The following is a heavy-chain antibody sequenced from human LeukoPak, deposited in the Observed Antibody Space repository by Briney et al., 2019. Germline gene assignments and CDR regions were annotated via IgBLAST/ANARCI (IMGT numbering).Heavy chain of an antibody. D-gene: IGHD5-12*01. V-gene: IGHV4-34*01. Sequence: SETLSLTCAVYGGSFSGYYWSWIRQPPGKGLEWIGEINHSGSTNYNPSLKSRVTISVGTSKNQFSLKLSSVTAADTAVYYCARAVRWLRYNWFDPWGQGTLVTVSS. CDR3: ARAVRWLRYNWFDP. CDR2: INHSGST. J-gene: IGHJ5*02. CDR1: GGSFSGYY.